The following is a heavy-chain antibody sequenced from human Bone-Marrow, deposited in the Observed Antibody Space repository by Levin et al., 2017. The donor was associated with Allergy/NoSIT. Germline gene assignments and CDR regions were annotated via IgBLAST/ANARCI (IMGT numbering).Heavy chain of an antibody. CDR1: GFTFSNFA. J-gene: IGHJ5*01. Sequence: GGSLRLSCAASGFTFSNFAMHWVRQAPGKGLEWVAAIPHDGANTYYTDSVRGRFTISRDNSKNTLFVEMNSLRVEDPAVYYCARGPGLAVGKGYFDSWGQGTLVTVSS. D-gene: IGHD6-19*01. V-gene: IGHV3-30-3*01. CDR3: ARGPGLAVGKGYFDS. CDR2: IPHDGANT.